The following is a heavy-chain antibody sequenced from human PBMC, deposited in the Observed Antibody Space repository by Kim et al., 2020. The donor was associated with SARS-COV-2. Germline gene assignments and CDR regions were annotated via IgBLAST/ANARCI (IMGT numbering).Heavy chain of an antibody. V-gene: IGHV3-7*03. Sequence: EGSDKYYVDSVKGRLTVSRDNAKNSLYLQMNSLRADDTAVYYCARGGKIYWGQGTLVTVSS. CDR2: EGSDK. CDR3: ARGGKIY. J-gene: IGHJ4*02. D-gene: IGHD1-26*01.